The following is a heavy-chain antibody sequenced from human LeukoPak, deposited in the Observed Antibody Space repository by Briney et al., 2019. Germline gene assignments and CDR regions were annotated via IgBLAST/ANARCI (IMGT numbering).Heavy chain of an antibody. Sequence: NSSETLSLTCTVSGGSISTYYWSWIRQPAGKGLEWIGRMYTTGDTNYNPSLKGRVTISVDTSKNQFSLKLTSVTAADTAVYYCGRDGGRTSSDAVEIWGQGTMVIVSS. J-gene: IGHJ3*02. CDR2: MYTTGDT. CDR3: GRDGGRTSSDAVEI. V-gene: IGHV4-4*07. CDR1: GGSISTYY. D-gene: IGHD2-2*01.